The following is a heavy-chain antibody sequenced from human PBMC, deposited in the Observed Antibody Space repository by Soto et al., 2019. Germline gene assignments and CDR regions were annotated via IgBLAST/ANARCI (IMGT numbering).Heavy chain of an antibody. CDR3: ASEYCSGGSCYSYGMDV. CDR2: IWYDGSNK. D-gene: IGHD2-15*01. CDR1: GFTFSNYG. V-gene: IGHV3-33*01. Sequence: QVQLVESGGGVVQPGRSLRLSCAASGFTFSNYGMHWVRQAPGKGLEWVAVIWYDGSNKYYADSVKGRFPISRDNSKHRLYLQMTSLRAVDRAVYYCASEYCSGGSCYSYGMDVWGQGTTVTVSS. J-gene: IGHJ6*02.